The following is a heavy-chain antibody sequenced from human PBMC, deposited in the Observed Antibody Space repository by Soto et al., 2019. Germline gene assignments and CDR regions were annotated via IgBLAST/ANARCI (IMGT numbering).Heavy chain of an antibody. CDR1: GRSISSYY. CDR3: ARGLRGYSYGYSQYYFDY. CDR2: IYYSGST. V-gene: IGHV4-59*01. D-gene: IGHD5-18*01. Sequence: PSETLSLTCTVSGRSISSYYLSWIRQPPGKGLEWIGYIYYSGSTKYNPSLKSRVTISVDTSKNQFSLKLSSVTAADTAVYYCARGLRGYSYGYSQYYFDYWGQGTLVTVSS. J-gene: IGHJ4*02.